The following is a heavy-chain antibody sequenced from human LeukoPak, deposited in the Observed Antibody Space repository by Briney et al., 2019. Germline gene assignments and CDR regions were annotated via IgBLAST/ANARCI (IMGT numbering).Heavy chain of an antibody. CDR2: IGGGDGST. D-gene: IGHD1-14*01. CDR3: AKFAGMNWFDP. V-gene: IGHV3-23*01. CDR1: GFSFSSYA. J-gene: IGHJ5*02. Sequence: GGSLRLSCADSGFSFSSYAMSWVRQAPGKGLEWVSPIGGGDGSTYYADSVKGRFTISRDNSKNTLYLQMNSLRAEDTAIYYCAKFAGMNWFDPWGQGTLVTVSS.